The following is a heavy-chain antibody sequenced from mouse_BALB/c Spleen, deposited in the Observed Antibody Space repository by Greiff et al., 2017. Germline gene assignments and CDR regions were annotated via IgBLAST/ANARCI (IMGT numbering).Heavy chain of an antibody. CDR3: ARDRGVWTLDY. CDR2: ISNLAYSI. V-gene: IGHV5-15*02. CDR1: GFTFSDYG. Sequence: EVMLVESGGGLVQPGGSRKLSCAASGFTFSDYGMAWVRQAPGKGPEWVAFISNLAYSIYYADTVTGRFTISRENAKNTLYLEMSSLRSEDTAMYYCARDRGVWTLDYWGQGTTLTVSS. D-gene: IGHD2-10*02. J-gene: IGHJ2*01.